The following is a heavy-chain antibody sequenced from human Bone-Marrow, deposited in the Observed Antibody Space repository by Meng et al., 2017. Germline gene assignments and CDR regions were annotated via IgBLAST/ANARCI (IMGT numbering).Heavy chain of an antibody. Sequence: GGSLRLSCTVSGFDFGAYWMSWVRQAPGKGLEWVANIKQDGSEKYYVDSVMGRFTISRDNSKNSLFLQMSSLRAEDTALYYCARIPVKEREITTFGYWGQGTLVTVSS. CDR3: ARIPVKEREITTFGY. V-gene: IGHV3-7*01. CDR1: GFDFGAYW. J-gene: IGHJ4*02. CDR2: IKQDGSEK. D-gene: IGHD3-16*01.